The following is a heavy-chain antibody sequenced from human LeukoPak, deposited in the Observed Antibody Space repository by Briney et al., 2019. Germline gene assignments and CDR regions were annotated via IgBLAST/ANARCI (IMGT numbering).Heavy chain of an antibody. V-gene: IGHV3-21*01. Sequence: NPGGSLRLSCAASGFTFSSYSMNWVRQAPGKGLEWVSSISSSSSYIYYADSVKGRFTISRDNAKGSLYLQMNSLRAEDTAVYYCARDELYCGGDCYDYWGQGTLVTVSS. CDR3: ARDELYCGGDCYDY. CDR1: GFTFSSYS. CDR2: ISSSSSYI. J-gene: IGHJ4*02. D-gene: IGHD2-21*01.